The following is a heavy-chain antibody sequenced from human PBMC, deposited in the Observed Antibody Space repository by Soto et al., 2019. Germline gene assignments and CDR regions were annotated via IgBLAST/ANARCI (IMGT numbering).Heavy chain of an antibody. CDR1: GYTLTELS. CDR3: ATAYYDILTGPVRFDP. D-gene: IGHD3-9*01. V-gene: IGHV1-24*01. CDR2: FDPEDGET. J-gene: IGHJ5*02. Sequence: ASVKVSCKVSGYTLTELSMHWVRQAPGKGLEWMGGFDPEDGETIYAQKFQGRVTMTEDTSTDTAYMELSSLRSEDTAVYYCATAYYDILTGPVRFDPWGLGTLVTVSS.